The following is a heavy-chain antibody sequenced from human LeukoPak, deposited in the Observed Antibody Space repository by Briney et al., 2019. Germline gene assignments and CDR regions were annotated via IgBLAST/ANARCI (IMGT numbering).Heavy chain of an antibody. CDR1: GYTFTSYG. Sequence: ASVKVSCKASGYTFTSYGISWVRQAPGQGLEWMGWISAYNGNTNYAQKLQGRVTMTTDTSTSTAYMELRSLGSDDTAVYYCARDSEKSKQQLDGTPWSDYYYYGMDVWGQGTTVTVSS. CDR3: ARDSEKSKQQLDGTPWSDYYYYGMDV. D-gene: IGHD6-13*01. CDR2: ISAYNGNT. J-gene: IGHJ6*02. V-gene: IGHV1-18*01.